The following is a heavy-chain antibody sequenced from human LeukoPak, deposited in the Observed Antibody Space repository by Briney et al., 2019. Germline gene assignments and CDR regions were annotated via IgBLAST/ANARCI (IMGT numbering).Heavy chain of an antibody. CDR3: ARDRSPEHYYDSSHWDYYYGMDV. Sequence: SETLSLTCTVSGGSISSYYWSWIRQPPGKGLEWIGYIYDSGSTNYNPSLKSRVTISVDTSKNQFSLKLSSVTAADTAVYYCARDRSPEHYYDSSHWDYYYGMDVWGQGTTVTVSS. V-gene: IGHV4-59*01. D-gene: IGHD3-22*01. J-gene: IGHJ6*02. CDR1: GGSISSYY. CDR2: IYDSGST.